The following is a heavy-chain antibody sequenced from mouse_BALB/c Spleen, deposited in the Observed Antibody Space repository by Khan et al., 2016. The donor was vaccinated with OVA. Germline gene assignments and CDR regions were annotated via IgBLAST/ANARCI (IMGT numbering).Heavy chain of an antibody. CDR2: ISTYSGNT. Sequence: QVQLKQSGPELVRPGVSVKISCKGSGFTFTDYAMHWVKQSHAKSLEWIGLISTYSGNTNYNQKFKGKATMTVDKSSSTAYMELARLTSEDSAIXYCARPAYDGYYDYWGQGTTLTVSS. J-gene: IGHJ2*01. CDR1: GFTFTDYA. D-gene: IGHD2-3*01. V-gene: IGHV1S137*01. CDR3: ARPAYDGYYDY.